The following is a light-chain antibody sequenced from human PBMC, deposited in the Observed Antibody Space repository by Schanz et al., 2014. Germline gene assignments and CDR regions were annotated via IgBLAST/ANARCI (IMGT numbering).Light chain of an antibody. Sequence: EIVLTQSPGTLSLSPGERATLSCRASQSVSSSDLAWYQQKPGQAPRLLIYGASTRATGIPDRFSGSGSGTDFTLTISRLEPEDFAVYYCQQYSSPRTFGQGTKVEIK. J-gene: IGKJ1*01. CDR2: GAS. CDR1: QSVSSSD. CDR3: QQYSSPRT. V-gene: IGKV3-20*01.